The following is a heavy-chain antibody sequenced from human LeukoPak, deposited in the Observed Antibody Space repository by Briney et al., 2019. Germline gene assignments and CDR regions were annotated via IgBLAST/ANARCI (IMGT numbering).Heavy chain of an antibody. CDR1: GGSISSSSSY. J-gene: IGHJ6*02. CDR2: IYYSGST. V-gene: IGHV4-39*07. Sequence: SETLSLTCTVSGGSISSSSSYWGWIRQPPGKGLEWIGNIYYSGSTYYSPSLTSRVTISVDSSKNQFSLILSSVTAADTAVYYCARAHFVASYYYGVDVWGQGTTVTVSS. D-gene: IGHD2-15*01. CDR3: ARAHFVASYYYGVDV.